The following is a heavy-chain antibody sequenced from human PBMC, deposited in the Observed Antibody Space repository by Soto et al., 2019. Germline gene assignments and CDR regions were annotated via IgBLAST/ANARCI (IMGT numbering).Heavy chain of an antibody. J-gene: IGHJ4*02. CDR2: IYPGDSDT. CDR3: ARRVYCYDSSGYYYFEY. D-gene: IGHD3-22*01. V-gene: IGHV5-51*01. Sequence: GASLKISCKVSGYSFTSYWIGWLRQMPGKVLEWMGIIYPGDSDTRYSPSFQGQVTISADKSISTAYLQWSSLKASDTAMYYCARRVYCYDSSGYYYFEYWGQGTRYSVCS. CDR1: GYSFTSYW.